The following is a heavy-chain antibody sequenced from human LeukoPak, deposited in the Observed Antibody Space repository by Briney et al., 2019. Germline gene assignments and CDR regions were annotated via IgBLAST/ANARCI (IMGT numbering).Heavy chain of an antibody. CDR1: GYTFTSYY. Sequence: ASVKVSCTASGYTFTSYYMHWVRQAPGQGLEWMGWINPNSGDRNYAQKFQGRVTMTRDTSISTAYMELGRLRSDDTAVYYCARVYDIFGSGSHSDFWGQGTLVTVSS. J-gene: IGHJ4*02. CDR2: INPNSGDR. V-gene: IGHV1-2*02. D-gene: IGHD3-10*01. CDR3: ARVYDIFGSGSHSDF.